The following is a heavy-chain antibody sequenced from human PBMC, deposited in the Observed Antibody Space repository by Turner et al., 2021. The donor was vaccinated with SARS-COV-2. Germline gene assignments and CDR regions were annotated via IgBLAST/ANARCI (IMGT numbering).Heavy chain of an antibody. J-gene: IGHJ4*02. CDR3: ARTKGYCSSTSCYLDY. CDR2: IYYSGST. V-gene: IGHV4-39*01. D-gene: IGHD2-2*01. CDR1: GGSISSSSYY. Sequence: QLQLQESGPGLVKPSETLSLTCTVSGGSISSSSYYWGWIRQPPGKGLDWIGSIYYSGSTYYTPSLKSRVTISVDTSKNQFSLKLSSVTAADTAVYYCARTKGYCSSTSCYLDYWGQGTLVTVSS.